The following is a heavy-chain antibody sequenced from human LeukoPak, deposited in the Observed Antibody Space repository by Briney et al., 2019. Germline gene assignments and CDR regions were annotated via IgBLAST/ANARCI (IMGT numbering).Heavy chain of an antibody. CDR2: ISAYNGNT. J-gene: IGHJ4*02. CDR3: ARDLVGVVPPTRLQPGGY. CDR1: GYTFTNYG. V-gene: IGHV1-18*01. D-gene: IGHD2-2*01. Sequence: GASVKVSCKASGYTFTNYGINWVRQAPGQGLEWMGWISAYNGNTNYVQNLLGRLTMTTDTSTSTAYMELRSLRSDDTAVYYCARDLVGVVPPTRLQPGGYWGQGTLVTVSS.